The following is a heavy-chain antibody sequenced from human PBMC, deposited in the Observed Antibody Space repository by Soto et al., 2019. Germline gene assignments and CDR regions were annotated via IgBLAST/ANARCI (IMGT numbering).Heavy chain of an antibody. CDR2: IKQDGSEK. Sequence: GGSLRLSCAASGFTFSSYWMSWVRQAPGKGLEWVANIKQDGSEKYYVDSVKGRFTISRDNAKNSLYLQMNSLRAEDTAVYYCATIYDYIWGSYRRALDYWGQGTLVTVSS. V-gene: IGHV3-7*01. CDR1: GFTFSSYW. J-gene: IGHJ4*02. CDR3: ATIYDYIWGSYRRALDY. D-gene: IGHD3-16*02.